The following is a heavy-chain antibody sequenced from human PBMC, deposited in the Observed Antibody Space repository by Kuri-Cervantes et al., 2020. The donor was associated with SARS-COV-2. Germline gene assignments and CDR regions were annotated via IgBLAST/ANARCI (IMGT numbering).Heavy chain of an antibody. CDR2: INPNSGGT. J-gene: IGHJ4*02. CDR3: AVYCSSTSCYKQ. CDR1: GYTFTDYY. V-gene: IGHV1-2*02. D-gene: IGHD2-2*02. Sequence: ASVKVSCKASGYTFTDYYMHWVRQAPGQGLEWMGWINPNSGGTNYTQKSQGRVTMTRDTSISTAYMELSRLRSDDTAVYYCAVYCSSTSCYKQWGQGTLVTVSS.